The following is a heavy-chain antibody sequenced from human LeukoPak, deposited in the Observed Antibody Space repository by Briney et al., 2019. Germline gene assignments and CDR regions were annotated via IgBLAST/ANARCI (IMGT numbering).Heavy chain of an antibody. J-gene: IGHJ4*02. CDR3: ARERIAVAGTEFDY. CDR2: INPDSGGT. V-gene: IGHV1-2*02. Sequence: ASVKVSCKASGYTFTGYYMHWVRQAPGQGLEWMGWINPDSGGTNYAQKFQGRVTMTRDTSISTAYMELSRLRSDDTAVYYCARERIAVAGTEFDYWGQGTLVTVSS. D-gene: IGHD6-19*01. CDR1: GYTFTGYY.